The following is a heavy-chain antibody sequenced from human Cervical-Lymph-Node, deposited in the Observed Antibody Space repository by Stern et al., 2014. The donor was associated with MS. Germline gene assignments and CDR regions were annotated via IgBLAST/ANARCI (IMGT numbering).Heavy chain of an antibody. Sequence: VQLVESGGGVVQPGRSLRLSWAASGFTFSSYGMHWVRQAPGKGLEWVAVIWYDGSNTYSADSVKGRVTISIGNSKTALYRQMNSLRAEDTAVYYCARDRHDLGYCSGGSCYLPDYWGQGTLVTVSS. D-gene: IGHD2-15*01. CDR1: GFTFSSYG. V-gene: IGHV3-33*01. J-gene: IGHJ4*02. CDR2: IWYDGSNT. CDR3: ARDRHDLGYCSGGSCYLPDY.